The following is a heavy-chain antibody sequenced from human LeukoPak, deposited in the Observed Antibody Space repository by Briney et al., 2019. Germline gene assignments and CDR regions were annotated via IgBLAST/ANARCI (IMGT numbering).Heavy chain of an antibody. CDR2: ISGNGGKI. V-gene: IGHV3-23*01. J-gene: IGHJ4*02. CDR3: AKRDYYDDSGYAPLFDY. Sequence: GGSLRLSCAASGFTSSNYAIAWVRQAPGEGLEWVSGISGNGGKIYYADSGKGRFTISIDNSKSTLFLQMNSLRGEDTAVYFCAKRDYYDDSGYAPLFDYWGQGTLVTVSP. CDR1: GFTSSNYA. D-gene: IGHD3-22*01.